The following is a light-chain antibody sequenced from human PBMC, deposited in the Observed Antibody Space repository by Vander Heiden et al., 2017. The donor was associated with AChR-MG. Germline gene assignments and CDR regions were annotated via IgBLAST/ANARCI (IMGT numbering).Light chain of an antibody. Sequence: DIQMTQSPSAMSASVGDRVTITCRASQGINNYLAWFQQKPGKVPERLIYAASSLQSGVPSRFSGSGSGTEFTLTISSLQPEDFATYYCRQHKSYPWTFGQGTKVEI. J-gene: IGKJ1*01. CDR2: AAS. CDR1: QGINNY. CDR3: RQHKSYPWT. V-gene: IGKV1-17*03.